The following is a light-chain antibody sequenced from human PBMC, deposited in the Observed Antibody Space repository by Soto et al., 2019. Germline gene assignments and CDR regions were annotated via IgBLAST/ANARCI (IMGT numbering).Light chain of an antibody. Sequence: QSALTQPASVSGSPGQSITISCTGTSSDVGGYNYVSWYQQHPGKAPKLMIYDVSNRPSGVSTRFSGSKSGNTASLTISGLQAEDEADYYCSSYTSSSFLFGGGTKLTVL. CDR3: SSYTSSSFL. CDR2: DVS. CDR1: SSDVGGYNY. V-gene: IGLV2-14*01. J-gene: IGLJ2*01.